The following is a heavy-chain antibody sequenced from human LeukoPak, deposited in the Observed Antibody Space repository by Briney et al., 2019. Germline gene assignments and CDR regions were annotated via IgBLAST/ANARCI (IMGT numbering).Heavy chain of an antibody. CDR1: GSTFSSYS. D-gene: IGHD1-26*01. CDR3: ARGFGEVGAPKSFDY. CDR2: ISSGSSYL. V-gene: IGHV3-21*01. J-gene: IGHJ4*02. Sequence: PGGSLRLSCAASGSTFSSYSINWVRQAPGKGLEWVSSISSGSSYLYYADSVKGRFTISRDNAKNSLYLQMNSLRAEDTAVYYCARGFGEVGAPKSFDYWGQGTLVTVSS.